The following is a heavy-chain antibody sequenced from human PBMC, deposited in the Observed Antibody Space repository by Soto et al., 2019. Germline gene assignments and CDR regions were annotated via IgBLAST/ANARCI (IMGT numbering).Heavy chain of an antibody. CDR2: MSGSGSTV. D-gene: IGHD6-19*01. CDR3: ARNPSGQWVVPLYCDL. J-gene: IGHJ4*02. V-gene: IGHV3-48*03. CDR1: GFSISDYE. Sequence: AESLSLSCAASGFSISDYEMNWVRPPPGKGLEWVEYMSGSGSTVYYADSVKGRFTISRDNAKTSVFLQINTLRVEDAAIYYCARNPSGQWVVPLYCDLWGQGTLVTVSS.